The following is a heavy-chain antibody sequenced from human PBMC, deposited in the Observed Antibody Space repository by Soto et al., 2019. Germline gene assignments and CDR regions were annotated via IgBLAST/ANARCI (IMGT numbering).Heavy chain of an antibody. CDR1: GGSLSGYY. Sequence: SETLSLTCAVYGGSLSGYYWSWIRQPPGKGLEWIGEINHSGSTNYNPSLKSRVTISVDTSKNQFSLKLSSVTAADTAVYYCARLVGIAVAGTPFDYWGQGTLVTVSS. CDR3: ARLVGIAVAGTPFDY. D-gene: IGHD6-19*01. J-gene: IGHJ4*02. CDR2: INHSGST. V-gene: IGHV4-34*01.